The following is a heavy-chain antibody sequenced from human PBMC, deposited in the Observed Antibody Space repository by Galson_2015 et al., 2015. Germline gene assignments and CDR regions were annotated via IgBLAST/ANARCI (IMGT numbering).Heavy chain of an antibody. CDR1: GFTFSGYA. CDR2: ISSTGSGT. D-gene: IGHD3-3*01. V-gene: IGHV3-23*01. Sequence: SLRLSCAASGFTFSGYAMSWVRQAPGKGLEYVSHISSTGSGTYHADSVKGRFTISRDNSRNTLYLHMNSLRAEDTAVYYCAKDPDGGIFDFWGQGTLVAVSS. J-gene: IGHJ4*02. CDR3: AKDPDGGIFDF.